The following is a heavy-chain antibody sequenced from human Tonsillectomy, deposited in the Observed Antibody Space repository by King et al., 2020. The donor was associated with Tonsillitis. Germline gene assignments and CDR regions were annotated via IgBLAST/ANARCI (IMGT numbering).Heavy chain of an antibody. J-gene: IGHJ6*02. V-gene: IGHV2-5*01. CDR1: GFSLSTSGVG. CDR2: IYWNDDK. CDR3: AHAGRYYYYYYGMDV. Sequence: ITLKESGPTLVKPPQTLTLTCTFSGFSLSTSGVGVGWIRQPPGKALEWLALIYWNDDKHYSPSLKSRLTITKHTSKNQVVLTMTNMDPVDTATYYCAHAGRYYYYYYGMDVWGQGTTVTVSS. D-gene: IGHD4-17*01.